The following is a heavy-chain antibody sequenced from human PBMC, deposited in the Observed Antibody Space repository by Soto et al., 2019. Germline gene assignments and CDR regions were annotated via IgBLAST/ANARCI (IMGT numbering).Heavy chain of an antibody. Sequence: QVQLVQSGAEVKKPGASVKVSCKASGYTFSNFYIHSVRQAPGQGLEWMGIINPSGGSTSYAQKFQGRVTMTRDTSTSTVYMELSSLRSEDTAVHYCARADYYGSSGYHLDYWGQGTLVTVSS. CDR2: INPSGGST. D-gene: IGHD3-22*01. CDR3: ARADYYGSSGYHLDY. CDR1: GYTFSNFY. V-gene: IGHV1-46*01. J-gene: IGHJ4*02.